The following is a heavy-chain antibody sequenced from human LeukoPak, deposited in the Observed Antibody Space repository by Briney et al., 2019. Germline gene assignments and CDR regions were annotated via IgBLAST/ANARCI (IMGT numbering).Heavy chain of an antibody. CDR3: ARDGLSSSSSDY. CDR2: INWNGGST. V-gene: IGHV3-20*04. Sequence: PGGSLRLSCAASGFTFDDYGMSWVRQAPGKGLEWVSGINWNGGSTGYADSVKGRFTISRDNAKNSLYLQMNRLRAEDTALYYCARDGLSSSSSDYWGQGTLVTVSS. J-gene: IGHJ4*02. CDR1: GFTFDDYG. D-gene: IGHD6-6*01.